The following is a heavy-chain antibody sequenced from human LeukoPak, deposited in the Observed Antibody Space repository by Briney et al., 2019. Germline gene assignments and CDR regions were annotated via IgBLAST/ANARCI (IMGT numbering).Heavy chain of an antibody. CDR2: ISGSGGST. J-gene: IGHJ3*02. V-gene: IGHV3-23*01. CDR1: GFTFSNAW. D-gene: IGHD1-26*01. Sequence: PGGSLRPSCAASGFTFSNAWMSWVRQAPGKGLEWVSAISGSGGSTYYADSVKGRFTISRDNSKNTLYLQMNSLRAEDTAAYYCAKPAGGATPDAFDIWGQGTMVTVSS. CDR3: AKPAGGATPDAFDI.